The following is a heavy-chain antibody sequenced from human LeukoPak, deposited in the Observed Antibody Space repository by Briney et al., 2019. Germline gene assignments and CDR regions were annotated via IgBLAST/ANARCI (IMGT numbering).Heavy chain of an antibody. Sequence: GESLRLSCAASGFTFSSYAMHWVRQAPGKGLEYVSAISSNGGSTYYANSVKGRFTISRDNSKNTLYLQMNSLRAEDTAVYYCARGVRGVMITHYYYYMDVWGKGTTVTVSS. CDR1: GFTFSSYA. CDR2: ISSNGGST. J-gene: IGHJ6*03. CDR3: ARGVRGVMITHYYYYMDV. D-gene: IGHD3-10*01. V-gene: IGHV3-64*01.